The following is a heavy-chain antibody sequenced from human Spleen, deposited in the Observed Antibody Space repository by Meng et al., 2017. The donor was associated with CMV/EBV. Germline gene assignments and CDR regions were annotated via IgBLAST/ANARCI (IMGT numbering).Heavy chain of an antibody. CDR2: INWNGAGP. CDR1: GFTFTDYP. Sequence: GESLKISCAASGFTFTDYPMSWVRQGPGKGLEWVSTINWNGAGPGYPESVKGRFTISRDNAKNSLILQMDSLRVEDTAVYYCAREGYSGYGLRGVDVWGLGTTVTVSS. CDR3: AREGYSGYGLRGVDV. V-gene: IGHV3-20*04. J-gene: IGHJ6*02. D-gene: IGHD5-12*01.